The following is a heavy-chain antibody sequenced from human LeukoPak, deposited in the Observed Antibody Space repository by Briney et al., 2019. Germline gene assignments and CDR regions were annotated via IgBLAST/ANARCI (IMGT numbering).Heavy chain of an antibody. D-gene: IGHD2-15*01. CDR2: ISSSGSTI. Sequence: PGGSLRLSCAASGFTFSDYYMSWIRQAPGKGLEWVSYISSSGSTIYYADSVKGRFTISRDNSKNTLYLQMNSLRAEDTAVYYCAREVAVVVVAATYNWFDPWGQGTLVTVSS. V-gene: IGHV3-11*04. CDR3: AREVAVVVVAATYNWFDP. J-gene: IGHJ5*02. CDR1: GFTFSDYY.